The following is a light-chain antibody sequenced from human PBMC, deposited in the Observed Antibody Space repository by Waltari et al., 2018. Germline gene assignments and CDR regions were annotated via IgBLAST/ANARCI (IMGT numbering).Light chain of an antibody. J-gene: IGKJ4*01. Sequence: EIVLTQSPATLSLSPGERATLSCRASQSVYNYLAWYQQKPGQAPRLLIYDASKRATGIPARFSGSGLGTDFTVTISSLEPEDSAVYYCQQRSNWPLTFGGGTKVEIK. CDR3: QQRSNWPLT. V-gene: IGKV3-11*01. CDR1: QSVYNY. CDR2: DAS.